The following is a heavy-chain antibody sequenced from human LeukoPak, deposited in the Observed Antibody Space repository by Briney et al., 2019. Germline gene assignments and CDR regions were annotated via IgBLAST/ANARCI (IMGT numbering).Heavy chain of an antibody. D-gene: IGHD6-6*01. J-gene: IGHJ4*02. CDR2: ISYDGSNK. V-gene: IGHV3-30*03. CDR1: GFTFSSYG. Sequence: GGSLRLSCAASGFTFSSYGMHWVRQAPGTGLEWVAVISYDGSNKYYADSVKGRFTISRDNSKNTLYLQMNSLRAEDTAVYYCAILGAARLRVFDYWGQGTLVTVSS. CDR3: AILGAARLRVFDY.